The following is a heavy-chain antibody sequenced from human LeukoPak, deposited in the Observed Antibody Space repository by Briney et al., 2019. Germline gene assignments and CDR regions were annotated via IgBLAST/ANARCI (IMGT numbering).Heavy chain of an antibody. Sequence: GGSLRLSCAASGFTFSSYAMSRVRQAPGKGLEWVSLISGGGGSTYYADSVKGRFTISRDNSKNTLDLQMNSLRAEDTAVYYCARVYSSGWYDYWGQGTLVTVSS. CDR2: ISGGGGST. CDR3: ARVYSSGWYDY. V-gene: IGHV3-23*01. J-gene: IGHJ4*02. D-gene: IGHD6-19*01. CDR1: GFTFSSYA.